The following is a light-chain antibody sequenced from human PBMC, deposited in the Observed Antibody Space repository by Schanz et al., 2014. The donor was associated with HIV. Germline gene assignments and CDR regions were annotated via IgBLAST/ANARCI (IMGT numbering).Light chain of an antibody. CDR2: DVS. V-gene: IGLV2-23*02. CDR3: CSYAGSSTLGV. J-gene: IGLJ3*02. CDR1: SSDVGGYNY. Sequence: QSALTQPASVSGSPGQSITISCTGTSSDVGGYNYVSWYQQHPGKAPKLMIYDVSNRPSGVSNRFSGSKSGNTASLTISGLQAEDEADYYCCSYAGSSTLGVFGGGTKLTVL.